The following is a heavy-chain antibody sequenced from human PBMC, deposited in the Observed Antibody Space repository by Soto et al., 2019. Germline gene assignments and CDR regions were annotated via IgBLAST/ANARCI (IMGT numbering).Heavy chain of an antibody. CDR2: IKQDGSEK. V-gene: IGHV3-7*03. CDR1: GFTFSNYW. Sequence: EVQLVESGGGLVQPGGSLRLSCAASGFTFSNYWMSWVRQAPGKGLEWVANIKQDGSEKYYVDSVEGRFTISRDNAKNSLYLQMNSLRDEDTAVYYCARDSSGGVVASWGQGTLVTVSS. J-gene: IGHJ5*02. D-gene: IGHD2-15*01. CDR3: ARDSSGGVVAS.